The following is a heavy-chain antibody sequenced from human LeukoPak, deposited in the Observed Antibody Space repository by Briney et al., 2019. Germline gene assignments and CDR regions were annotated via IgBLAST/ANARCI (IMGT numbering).Heavy chain of an antibody. CDR2: TYYRSKWYN. CDR1: GDSVSSNSAS. CDR3: ARANSGDIVVVPAAPLFDY. V-gene: IGHV6-1*01. J-gene: IGHJ4*02. Sequence: SQTLSLTCAISGDSVSSNSASWNWIRQSPSRGLEWLGRTYYRSKWYNDYAVSVKSRITINPDTSKTQFSLQLNSVTPEDTAVYYCARANSGDIVVVPAAPLFDYWGQGTLVTVSS. D-gene: IGHD2-2*01.